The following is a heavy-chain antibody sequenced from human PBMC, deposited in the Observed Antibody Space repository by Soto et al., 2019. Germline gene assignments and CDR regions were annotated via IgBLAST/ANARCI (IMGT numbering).Heavy chain of an antibody. CDR3: ARLNGYCVSTSCHGYYGMDV. J-gene: IGHJ6*02. V-gene: IGHV1-3*01. CDR1: GYTFTSYA. Sequence: ASVKVSCKASGYTFTSYAMHWVRQAPGQRLEWMGWINAGNGNTKYSQKFQGRVTITRDTSASTAYMELSSLRSEDTAVYYCARLNGYCVSTSCHGYYGMDVWGQGTTVTVSS. D-gene: IGHD2-2*03. CDR2: INAGNGNT.